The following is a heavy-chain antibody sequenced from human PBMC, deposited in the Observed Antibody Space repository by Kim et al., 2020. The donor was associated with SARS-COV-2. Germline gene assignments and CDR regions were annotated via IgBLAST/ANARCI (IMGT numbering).Heavy chain of an antibody. Sequence: GYAQKFQGRVTMTRNTSISTAYMELSSLRSEDTAVYYCATNYDILTGFDYWGQGTLVTVSS. D-gene: IGHD3-9*01. J-gene: IGHJ4*02. V-gene: IGHV1-8*01. CDR3: ATNYDILTGFDY.